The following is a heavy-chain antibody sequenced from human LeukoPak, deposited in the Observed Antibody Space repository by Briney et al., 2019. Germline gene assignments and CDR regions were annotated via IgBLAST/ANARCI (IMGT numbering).Heavy chain of an antibody. J-gene: IGHJ5*02. Sequence: SVKVSCKASGYTFTSYGISWVRQAPGQGLEWMGGIIPIFGTANYAQKFQGRVTITTDESTSTAYMELSSLRSEDTAVYYCARGFLEWLEDWFDPWGQGTLVTVSS. V-gene: IGHV1-69*05. D-gene: IGHD3-3*01. CDR3: ARGFLEWLEDWFDP. CDR1: GYTFTSYG. CDR2: IIPIFGTA.